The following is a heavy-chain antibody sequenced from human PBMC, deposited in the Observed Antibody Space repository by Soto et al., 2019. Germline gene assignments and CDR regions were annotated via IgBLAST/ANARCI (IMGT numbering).Heavy chain of an antibody. Sequence: PSETLSLTCTVSGGSISSYYWSWIRQPPGKGLEWIGYIYYSGSTNYNPSLKSRVTISVDTSKNTLDLQMNSLRAEDTAVYYCAKGNYDISGLSLNWFDPWGQGTLVTVSS. CDR1: GGSISSYY. CDR2: IYYSGST. J-gene: IGHJ5*02. V-gene: IGHV4-59*01. D-gene: IGHD3-22*01. CDR3: AKGNYDISGLSLNWFDP.